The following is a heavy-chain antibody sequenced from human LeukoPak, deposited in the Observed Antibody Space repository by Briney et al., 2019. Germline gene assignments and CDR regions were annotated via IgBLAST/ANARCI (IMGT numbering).Heavy chain of an antibody. Sequence: GGSLRLSCAASGFTFSSYSMNWVRQAPGKGLEWVANIKKDGSEKYYVDSVKGRFTISRDNAKNSLYLQMNSLRAEDTAVYYCVRDAADYSFDYWGQGTLVTVSS. V-gene: IGHV3-7*01. J-gene: IGHJ4*02. CDR1: GFTFSSYS. D-gene: IGHD2-21*02. CDR2: IKKDGSEK. CDR3: VRDAADYSFDY.